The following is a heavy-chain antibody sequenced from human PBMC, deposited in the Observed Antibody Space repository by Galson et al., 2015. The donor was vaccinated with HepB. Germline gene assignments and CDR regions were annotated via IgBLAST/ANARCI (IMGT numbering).Heavy chain of an antibody. D-gene: IGHD6-13*01. CDR3: ARYSSMYGMDV. CDR1: GYTFTRNA. CDR2: ITLYNGNT. Sequence: SVKVSCKASGYTFTRNAISWVRQAPGQGLEWMGWITLYNGNTNYAQKVQGRVTMTTNTSTSTVYMEVRSLRPDDTAVYYCARYSSMYGMDVWGQGTTVTVSS. V-gene: IGHV1-18*04. J-gene: IGHJ6*02.